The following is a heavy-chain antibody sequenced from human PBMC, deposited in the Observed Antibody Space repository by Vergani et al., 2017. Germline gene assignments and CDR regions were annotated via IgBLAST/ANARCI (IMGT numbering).Heavy chain of an antibody. J-gene: IGHJ4*02. CDR2: IIPILGIA. V-gene: IGHV1-69*04. CDR3: ARDLEVAAAIDY. D-gene: IGHD6-13*01. Sequence: QAQLVQSGAEVKKPGSSVKVSCKASGGTFSSYAISWVRQAPGQGLEWMGRIIPILGIANYAQKFQCRVTITADKSTSKAYMELSSLRSEDTAVYYCARDLEVAAAIDYWGQGTLVTVSS. CDR1: GGTFSSYA.